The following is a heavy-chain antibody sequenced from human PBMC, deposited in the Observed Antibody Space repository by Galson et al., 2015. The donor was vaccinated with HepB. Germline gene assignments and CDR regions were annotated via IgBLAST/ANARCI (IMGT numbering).Heavy chain of an antibody. CDR2: ISGSGGST. CDR1: GFTFSSYA. V-gene: IGHV3-23*01. CDR3: AKGGYCSSTSCYDYYYYMDV. Sequence: SLRLSCAASGFTFSSYAMSWVRQAPGKGLEWVSAISGSGGSTYYADSVKGRFTISRDNSKNTLYLQMNSLRAEDTAVYYCAKGGYCSSTSCYDYYYYMDVWGKGTTVTVSS. J-gene: IGHJ6*03. D-gene: IGHD2-2*01.